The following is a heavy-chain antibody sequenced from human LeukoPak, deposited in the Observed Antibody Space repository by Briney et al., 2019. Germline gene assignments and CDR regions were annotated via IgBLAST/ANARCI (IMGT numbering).Heavy chain of an antibody. D-gene: IGHD2-15*01. CDR2: IRQDGRDK. V-gene: IGHV3-30*02. Sequence: QPGGSLRLSCGASGFTFSRNVIHWVRQAPGKGLEWVAFIRQDGRDKKYADSVEGRFIISRDNSKNTLYLQMNSLRAEDTAVYYCAKDRSDTWSFDYWGQGTLVTVSS. J-gene: IGHJ4*02. CDR1: GFTFSRNV. CDR3: AKDRSDTWSFDY.